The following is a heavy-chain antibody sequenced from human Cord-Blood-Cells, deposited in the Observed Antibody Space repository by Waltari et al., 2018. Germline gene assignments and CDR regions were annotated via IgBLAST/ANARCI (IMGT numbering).Heavy chain of an antibody. J-gene: IGHJ6*03. Sequence: EVQLVESGGGLVQPGGSLRLSCAASGFTFSSYWMHWVRQAPGKGLVWVSRINSDGSSTSYADSVKGRFTISRDNAKNTLYLQMNSLRAEDTAVYDCARGSAAGYYYYMDVWGKGTTVTVSS. D-gene: IGHD6-13*01. CDR2: INSDGSST. CDR3: ARGSAAGYYYYMDV. CDR1: GFTFSSYW. V-gene: IGHV3-74*01.